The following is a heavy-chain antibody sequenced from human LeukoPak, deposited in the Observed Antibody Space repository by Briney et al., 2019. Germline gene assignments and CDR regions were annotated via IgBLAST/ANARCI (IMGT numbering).Heavy chain of an antibody. CDR2: INAGNGNT. J-gene: IGHJ3*02. V-gene: IGHV1-3*01. CDR1: GYTFTSYA. Sequence: ASVKVSCKASGYTFTSYAMHWVRQAPGQRLEWMGWINAGNGNTKYSQKFQGRVTITRDTSASTAYMELSSLRSEDTAVYYCAREGYCSGGSCYGPRDDAFDIWGQGTMVTVSS. CDR3: AREGYCSGGSCYGPRDDAFDI. D-gene: IGHD2-15*01.